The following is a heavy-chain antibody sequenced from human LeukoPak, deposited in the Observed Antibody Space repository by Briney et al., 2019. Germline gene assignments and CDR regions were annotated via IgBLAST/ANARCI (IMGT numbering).Heavy chain of an antibody. CDR3: LRGDRRDY. CDR1: GFTFNTYS. J-gene: IGHJ4*02. Sequence: GGSLRLSCEASGFTFNTYSMNWARQAPGKGLEWVSSIDSSGGYMFYADSVKGRFIIYRDNAKDSLYLQMNSLRVEDTAVYYCLRGDRRDYWGQGTLVTVSS. CDR2: IDSSGGYM. V-gene: IGHV3-21*06.